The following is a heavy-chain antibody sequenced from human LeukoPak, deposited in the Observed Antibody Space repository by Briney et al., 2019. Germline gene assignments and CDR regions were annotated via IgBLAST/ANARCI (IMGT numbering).Heavy chain of an antibody. CDR3: ARAIKRGYCTNGVCYEQFDP. Sequence: PSETLSLTCTVSGGSISSYYWSWIRQPPGKGLEWIGYIYYSGSTNYNPSLKSRVTISVDTSKNQFSLKLSSVTAADTAVYYCARAIKRGYCTNGVCYEQFDPWGQGTLVTVSS. V-gene: IGHV4-59*01. J-gene: IGHJ5*02. D-gene: IGHD2-8*01. CDR1: GGSISSYY. CDR2: IYYSGST.